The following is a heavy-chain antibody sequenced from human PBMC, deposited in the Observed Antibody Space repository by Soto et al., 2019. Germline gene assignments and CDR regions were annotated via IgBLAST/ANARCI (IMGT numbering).Heavy chain of an antibody. J-gene: IGHJ4*02. D-gene: IGHD3-9*01. CDR3: ASWFSD. Sequence: EVQLVESGGGLVQPGGSPRLSCAASGFTFSSHGMHWVRQAPGKGLVWVSHVKSDGSGTSYADSVKGRFTIFRDNAKNTLYLQMNSLRAEDTAVYYCASWFSDWGQGTLVTVSS. CDR2: VKSDGSGT. V-gene: IGHV3-74*01. CDR1: GFTFSSHG.